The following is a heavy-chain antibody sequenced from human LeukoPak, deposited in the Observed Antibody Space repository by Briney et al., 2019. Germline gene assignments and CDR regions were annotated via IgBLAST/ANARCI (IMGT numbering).Heavy chain of an antibody. J-gene: IGHJ6*02. CDR2: IIPFFGTP. CDR3: ARGKDHYYYGMDV. V-gene: IGHV1-69*13. Sequence: SVKVSCKTSGGVFRSYAINWVRQAPGQGLEWMGPIIPFFGTPNYAQRFQGRVTITADESTSTTYMELSSLRSEDTAVYYCARGKDHYYYGMDVWGQGTTVTVSS. CDR1: GGVFRSYA.